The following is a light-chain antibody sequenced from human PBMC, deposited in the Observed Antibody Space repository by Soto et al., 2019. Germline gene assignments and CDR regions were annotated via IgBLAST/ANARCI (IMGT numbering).Light chain of an antibody. CDR2: EVN. V-gene: IGLV2-14*01. J-gene: IGLJ1*01. CDR1: SSDIGVYNF. Sequence: QSVLTQPASVSGAPGQSITISCTGTSSDIGVYNFVSWYQQYPGKAPKLMIYEVNRRPSGVSNRFSGSKSGNTASLTIAGLQDDDEAYYYCSSDASMRTRVFGTGTKLTVL. CDR3: SSDASMRTRV.